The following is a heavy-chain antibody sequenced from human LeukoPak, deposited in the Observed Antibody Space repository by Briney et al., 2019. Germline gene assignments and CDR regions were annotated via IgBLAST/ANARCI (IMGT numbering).Heavy chain of an antibody. D-gene: IGHD1-26*01. CDR1: GFTFNTYS. CDR2: ISSSSDII. J-gene: IGHJ4*02. CDR3: ARRIGDRSYSGY. V-gene: IGHV3-48*04. Sequence: PGGSLRLSCAVSGFTFNTYSMNWVRQAPGKGLEWVSYISSSSDIIYYADSVKGRFTISRDNAKNSLYLQMNSLRAEDTAVYYCARRIGDRSYSGYWGQGTLVTVSS.